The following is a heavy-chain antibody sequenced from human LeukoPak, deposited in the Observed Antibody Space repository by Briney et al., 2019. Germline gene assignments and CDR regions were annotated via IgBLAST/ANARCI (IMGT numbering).Heavy chain of an antibody. CDR1: GFTFSSYT. J-gene: IGHJ4*02. Sequence: GGSLRLSCAASGFTFSSYTMSWVRQAPGKGLEWVSTITTSDGNTYYADSVKGRFTVSRDNSKNTLYLQMNSLRAEDTAVYYCAKDPTRYYYDSSGYSVFDYWGQGTLVTVSS. D-gene: IGHD3-22*01. CDR2: ITTSDGNT. CDR3: AKDPTRYYYDSSGYSVFDY. V-gene: IGHV3-23*01.